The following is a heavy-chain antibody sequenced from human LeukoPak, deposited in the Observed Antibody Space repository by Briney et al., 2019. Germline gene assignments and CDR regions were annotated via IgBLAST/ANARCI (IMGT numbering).Heavy chain of an antibody. D-gene: IGHD2-8*01. CDR2: IIPIFGTA. Sequence: SVKVSCKASGGTFSSYAISWVRQAPGQGLEWMGGIIPIFGTANYAQKFQGRVTITADKSTSTAYMELSSLRSEDTGVYYCASYCTNGVCSSYYFDYWGQGTLVTVSS. CDR1: GGTFSSYA. J-gene: IGHJ4*02. V-gene: IGHV1-69*06. CDR3: ASYCTNGVCSSYYFDY.